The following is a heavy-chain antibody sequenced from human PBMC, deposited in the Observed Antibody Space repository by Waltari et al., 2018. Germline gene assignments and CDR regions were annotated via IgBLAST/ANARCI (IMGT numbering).Heavy chain of an antibody. CDR1: DGSISSYY. CDR2: IYYSGST. CDR3: ARVGSSWYFDY. D-gene: IGHD6-13*01. J-gene: IGHJ4*02. Sequence: QVQLQESGPGLVKPSETLSLTCTVSDGSISSYYWSWIRQPPGKGLEWIGYIYYSGSTNYNPSLKSRVTISVDTSKNQFSLKLSSVTAADTAVYYCARVGSSWYFDYWGQGTLVTVSS. V-gene: IGHV4-59*01.